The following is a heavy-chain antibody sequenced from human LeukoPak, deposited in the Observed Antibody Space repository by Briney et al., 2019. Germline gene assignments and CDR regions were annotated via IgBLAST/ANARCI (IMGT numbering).Heavy chain of an antibody. Sequence: GGSLRLSCAPSGFTFSSYWMSWVRQAPGKGLEWVANIKQDGSEKYYVDSVKGRFTISRDNAKNSLYLQMNSLRAEDTAVYYCARLGSASSRGDAFHIWGQGTMVTVSS. CDR3: ARLGSASSRGDAFHI. D-gene: IGHD1-26*01. CDR2: IKQDGSEK. CDR1: GFTFSSYW. V-gene: IGHV3-7*01. J-gene: IGHJ3*02.